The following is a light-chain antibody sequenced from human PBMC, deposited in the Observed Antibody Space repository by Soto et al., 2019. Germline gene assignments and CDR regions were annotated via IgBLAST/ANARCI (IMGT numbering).Light chain of an antibody. CDR1: QSVSSSY. J-gene: IGKJ3*01. Sequence: EIVLTQSPGTLSLSPGERATLSCRASQSVSSSYLAWYQQKPGQAPRLLIYGASSRATGIPDRFSGSGSGTDFTLTLSRLEPEDFAVYYCQQYGSSLFTFGPGTIVDIK. CDR3: QQYGSSLFT. CDR2: GAS. V-gene: IGKV3-20*01.